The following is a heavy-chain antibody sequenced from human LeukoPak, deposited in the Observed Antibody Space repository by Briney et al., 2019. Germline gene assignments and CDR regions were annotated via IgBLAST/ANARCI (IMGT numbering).Heavy chain of an antibody. Sequence: GASVNVSRKASGDTFTTYDINWVRQATGQGLEWMAWMNPNSGNTGYAQKFQGRVTMTRNTSISTAYMELSSLRSEDTAVYYCARVAGNCGGDCYRLVYWGQGTLVTIAS. V-gene: IGHV1-8*01. J-gene: IGHJ4*02. CDR1: GDTFTTYD. CDR2: MNPNSGNT. CDR3: ARVAGNCGGDCYRLVY. D-gene: IGHD2-21*01.